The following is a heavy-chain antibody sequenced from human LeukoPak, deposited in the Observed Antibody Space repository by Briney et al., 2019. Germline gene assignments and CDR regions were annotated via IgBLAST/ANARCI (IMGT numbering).Heavy chain of an antibody. V-gene: IGHV4-59*01. CDR1: GGSISNYY. Sequence: SETLSLTCTVSGGSISNYYWSWIRQPPGKGLEWIGYIYYSGSTNYNPSLKSRLTISVDKSKNQFSLRLSSVTAADTAVYYCARLFEAAVGPGIWWFDPWGQGTLVTVSS. CDR2: IYYSGST. CDR3: ARLFEAAVGPGIWWFDP. D-gene: IGHD6-13*01. J-gene: IGHJ5*02.